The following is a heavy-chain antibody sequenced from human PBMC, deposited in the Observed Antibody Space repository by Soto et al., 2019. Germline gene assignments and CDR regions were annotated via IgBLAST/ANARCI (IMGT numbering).Heavy chain of an antibody. Sequence: EVPLLESGGGLVQPGGSLRLSCAASGFTFSSYAMSWVRQAPGKGLEWVSAISGSGGSTYYADSVKGRFTISRDNSKNTLYLQMNSLRAEDTAVYYWATASGWFGEFDYWGQGTLVTVSS. CDR1: GFTFSSYA. V-gene: IGHV3-23*01. CDR2: ISGSGGST. J-gene: IGHJ4*02. CDR3: ATASGWFGEFDY. D-gene: IGHD3-10*01.